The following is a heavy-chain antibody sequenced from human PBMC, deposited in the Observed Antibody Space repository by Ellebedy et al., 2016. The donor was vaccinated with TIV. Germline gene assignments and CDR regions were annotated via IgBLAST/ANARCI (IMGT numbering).Heavy chain of an antibody. D-gene: IGHD1-26*01. CDR1: GYSISSGYY. CDR3: ARARGASFDY. Sequence: SETLSLTCTVSGYSISSGYYWSWIRPPPGKGLEWLGEINHSGSTNYNPSLKSRVTISVDTSKNQFSLKLSSVTAADTAVYYCARARGASFDYWGQGTLVTVSS. V-gene: IGHV4-38-2*02. CDR2: INHSGST. J-gene: IGHJ4*02.